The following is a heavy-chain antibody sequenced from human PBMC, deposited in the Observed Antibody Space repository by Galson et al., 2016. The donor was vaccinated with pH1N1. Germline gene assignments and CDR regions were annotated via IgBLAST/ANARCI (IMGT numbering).Heavy chain of an antibody. V-gene: IGHV1-18*01. CDR1: GYTFTTYG. D-gene: IGHD2-15*01. Sequence: SVKVSCKASGYTFTTYGIDWVRQAPGQGLEWMGWISTHTGNAKYAQKFQGRLTLTTDPFTNITYMDLGSLTSDGTATYFCASRRILECSGGSCGLDSWGQGTLVTVSS. CDR3: ASRRILECSGGSCGLDS. CDR2: ISTHTGNA. J-gene: IGHJ4*02.